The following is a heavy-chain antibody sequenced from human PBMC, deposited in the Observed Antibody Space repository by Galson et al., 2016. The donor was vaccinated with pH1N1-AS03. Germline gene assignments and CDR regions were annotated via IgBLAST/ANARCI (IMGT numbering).Heavy chain of an antibody. D-gene: IGHD2-2*01. Sequence: SLRLSCAASGFIFSGNSMSWVRQAPGKGLEWVAAISPTGETTPYADSVKGRFIISRDNSKNTLFLAMASLRAEDTAVYYCAKCDVSCQHSTLDYWSQGTLVTVSS. V-gene: IGHV3-23*01. CDR1: GFIFSGNS. CDR3: AKCDVSCQHSTLDY. CDR2: ISPTGETT. J-gene: IGHJ4*02.